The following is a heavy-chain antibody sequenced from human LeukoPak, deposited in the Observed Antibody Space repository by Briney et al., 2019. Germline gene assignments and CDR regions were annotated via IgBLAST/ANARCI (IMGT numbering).Heavy chain of an antibody. Sequence: SETLSLTCTVSGGSISSYYWSWIRQPPGKGLEWIGYIYYSGSTNYNPSLKSRVTISVDTSKNQFSLKLSSVTAADTAVHYCARVEMATIILDYWGQGTLVTVSS. CDR2: IYYSGST. J-gene: IGHJ4*02. CDR1: GGSISSYY. V-gene: IGHV4-59*01. CDR3: ARVEMATIILDY. D-gene: IGHD5-24*01.